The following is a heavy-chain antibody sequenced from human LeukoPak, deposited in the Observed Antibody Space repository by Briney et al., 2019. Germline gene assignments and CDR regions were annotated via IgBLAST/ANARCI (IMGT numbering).Heavy chain of an antibody. D-gene: IGHD6-13*01. CDR3: AKDFEGGSWDQYYFDY. J-gene: IGHJ4*02. V-gene: IGHV3-23*01. CDR2: ISGSGGST. CDR1: GFTFSSYA. Sequence: PGGSLRLSCAASGFTFSSYAMSWVRQAPGKGLEWVSAISGSGGSTYYADSVKGRFTISRDNSKNTLYLQMNSLRAEDTAVYYCAKDFEGGSWDQYYFDYWGQGTLVTVSS.